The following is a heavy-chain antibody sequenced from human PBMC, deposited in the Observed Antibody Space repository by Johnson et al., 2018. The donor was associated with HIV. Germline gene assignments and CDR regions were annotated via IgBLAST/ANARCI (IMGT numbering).Heavy chain of an antibody. J-gene: IGHJ3*02. CDR2: ISESGDST. Sequence: VQLVESGGGVVQPGRSLRLSCVASGFTFSSYAMSWVRQAPGKGLEWVSTISESGDSTYYTDSVQGRFTISRDNAKNSLYLQMNSLRAEDTAVYYCARISGWYSPAFDIWGQGTMVTVSS. CDR3: ARISGWYSPAFDI. CDR1: GFTFSSYA. D-gene: IGHD6-19*01. V-gene: IGHV3-23*04.